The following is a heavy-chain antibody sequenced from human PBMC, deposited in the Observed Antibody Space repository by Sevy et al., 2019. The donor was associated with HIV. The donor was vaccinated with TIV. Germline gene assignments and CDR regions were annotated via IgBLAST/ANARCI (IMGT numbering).Heavy chain of an antibody. J-gene: IGHJ6*02. CDR3: AREGVDFWSGPVDFYYGMDV. CDR2: IKHDGSST. V-gene: IGHV3-74*01. D-gene: IGHD3-3*01. Sequence: GGSLRLSCAASGFTFNRYLMHWVRQVPGKGLVWVSQIKHDGSSTTYADSVRGRFTISRDNAKNTLYLEMKNLRAEDTDVYYCAREGVDFWSGPVDFYYGMDVWGPGATVTVSS. CDR1: GFTFNRYL.